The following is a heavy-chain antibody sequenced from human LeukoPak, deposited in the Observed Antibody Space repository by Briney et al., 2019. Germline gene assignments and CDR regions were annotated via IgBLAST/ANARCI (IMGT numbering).Heavy chain of an antibody. Sequence: GASVKVSCKASGYTFTSLDINWVRQATGQGLEWMGWVNPNSGYTGYAQQFQGRVTITRNTSISTAYMELSSLRSEDTAVYYCAREEDTTIFGVVITDDAFDIWGQGTMVTVSS. V-gene: IGHV1-8*03. J-gene: IGHJ3*02. CDR1: GYTFTSLD. CDR2: VNPNSGYT. D-gene: IGHD3-3*01. CDR3: AREEDTTIFGVVITDDAFDI.